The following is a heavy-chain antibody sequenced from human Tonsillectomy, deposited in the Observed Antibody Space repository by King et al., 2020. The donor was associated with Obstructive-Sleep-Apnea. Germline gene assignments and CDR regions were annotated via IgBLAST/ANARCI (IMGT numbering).Heavy chain of an antibody. CDR2: ISWNSGTI. CDR3: AKGGHWLVRA. Sequence: VQLVESGGGLVQPGRSLRLSCAASGFTFDGYAMHWVRQAPGKGLEWVTGISWNSGTIAYADSVKGRFTISRDNAKSSLYLQMNSLRAEDTAFYDCAKGGHWLVRAWSKGTLVTVSS. CDR1: GFTFDGYA. D-gene: IGHD6-19*01. J-gene: IGHJ5*02. V-gene: IGHV3-9*01.